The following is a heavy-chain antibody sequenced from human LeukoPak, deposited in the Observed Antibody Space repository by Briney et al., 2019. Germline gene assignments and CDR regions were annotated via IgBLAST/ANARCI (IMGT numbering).Heavy chain of an antibody. J-gene: IGHJ5*02. CDR2: IYYSGST. V-gene: IGHV4-30-4*01. D-gene: IGHD5-12*01. Sequence: SETLSLTRTVSGGSISSGDYYWSWIRQPPGKGLEWIGYIYYSGSTYYNPSLKSRVTISVDTSKNQFSLKLSSVTAADTAVYYCASSPGSSGYDCWFDPWGQGTLVTVSS. CDR1: GGSISSGDYY. CDR3: ASSPGSSGYDCWFDP.